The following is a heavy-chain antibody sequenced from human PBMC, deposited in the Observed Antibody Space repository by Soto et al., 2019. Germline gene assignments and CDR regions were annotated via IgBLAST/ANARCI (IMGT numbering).Heavy chain of an antibody. CDR1: GYTFTSYA. D-gene: IGHD6-19*01. J-gene: IGHJ5*02. CDR3: ARAVAGTGWFDP. Sequence: ASVKVSCKASGYTFTSYAMHWVRQAPGQRLEWMGWINAGNGNTKYSQKFQGRVTITRDTSASTAYMELSSLRSEDTAVYYCARAVAGTGWFDPWGQGTLVTVSS. V-gene: IGHV1-3*01. CDR2: INAGNGNT.